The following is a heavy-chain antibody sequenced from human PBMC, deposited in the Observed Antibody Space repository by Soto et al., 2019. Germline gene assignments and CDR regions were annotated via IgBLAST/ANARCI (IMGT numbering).Heavy chain of an antibody. V-gene: IGHV4-30-4*01. Sequence: ASETLSLTCTVSGGSISSGDYYWSWIRQPPGKGLEWIGYIYYSGSTYYNPSLKSRVTISVDTSKNQFSLKLSSVTAADTAVYYCARVHRNTQALEPYYDFWSGYFSSSGGLYNWFDPWGQGTLVTVSS. CDR3: ARVHRNTQALEPYYDFWSGYFSSSGGLYNWFDP. J-gene: IGHJ5*02. CDR1: GGSISSGDYY. CDR2: IYYSGST. D-gene: IGHD3-3*01.